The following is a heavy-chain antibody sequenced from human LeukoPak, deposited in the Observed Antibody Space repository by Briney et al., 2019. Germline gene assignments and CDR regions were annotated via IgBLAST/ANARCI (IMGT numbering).Heavy chain of an antibody. CDR3: ATSSGAPGNM. D-gene: IGHD2-8*02. J-gene: IGHJ4*02. CDR2: INQDGSVI. CDR1: GVYW. Sequence: PGGSLRLSCAVSGVYWMSWVRQAPGQGLEWVANINQDGSVIYYVDSVKGRFTISRDNAKNSLYLQMNSLRAEDTGVYYCATSSGAPGNMWGQGTLVTVSS. V-gene: IGHV3-7*01.